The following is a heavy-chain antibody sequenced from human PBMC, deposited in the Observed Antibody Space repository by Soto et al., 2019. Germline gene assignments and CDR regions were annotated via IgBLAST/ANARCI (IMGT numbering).Heavy chain of an antibody. Sequence: ASVKVSCKTSGYSFSNYGINWVRLAPGQGLEWMGWISAYNGNTNSAQNFQDRVTLTTDTSTSTAYLELRSLRSDDTALYYCARDLVPGYTGYSDYWGQGTLVTVSS. D-gene: IGHD5-12*01. V-gene: IGHV1-18*01. CDR1: GYSFSNYG. J-gene: IGHJ4*02. CDR3: ARDLVPGYTGYSDY. CDR2: ISAYNGNT.